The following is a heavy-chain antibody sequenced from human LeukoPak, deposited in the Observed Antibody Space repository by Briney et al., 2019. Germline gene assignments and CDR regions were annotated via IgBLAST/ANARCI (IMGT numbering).Heavy chain of an antibody. CDR3: AREARPPYDFWSGYRYGMDV. J-gene: IGHJ6*02. Sequence: PGGSLRLSCAASGFIKYISWVRQAPSKGLEWVAVISYDGSNKYYADSVKGRFTISRDNSKNTLYLQMNSLRAEDTAVYYCAREARPPYDFWSGYRYGMDVWGQGTTVTVSS. V-gene: IGHV3-30-3*01. D-gene: IGHD3-3*01. CDR2: ISYDGSNK. CDR1: GFIKYIS.